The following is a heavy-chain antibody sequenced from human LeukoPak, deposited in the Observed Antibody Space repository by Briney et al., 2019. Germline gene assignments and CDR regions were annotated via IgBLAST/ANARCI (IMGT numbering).Heavy chain of an antibody. J-gene: IGHJ4*02. V-gene: IGHV3-21*01. CDR1: GFTFSSYS. D-gene: IGHD3-10*01. Sequence: GGSLRLSCAASGFTFSSYSMNWVRQAPGKGLEWVSSISSSSSYIYYADSVKGRFTISRDNAKNSLYLQMNSLRAEDTAVYYCARAGLLGLGEPLDADFAPPSYWGQGPLVTVSS. CDR2: ISSSSSYI. CDR3: ARAGLLGLGEPLDADFAPPSY.